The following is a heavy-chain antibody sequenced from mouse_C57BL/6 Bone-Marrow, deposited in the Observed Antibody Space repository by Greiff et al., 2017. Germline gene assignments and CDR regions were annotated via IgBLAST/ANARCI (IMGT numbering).Heavy chain of an antibody. CDR3: ARPHYDGDY. CDR1: GYTFTSYW. Sequence: QVQLQQPGAELVRPGSSVKLSCKASGYTFTSYWMDWVKQRPGQGLEWIGNIYPSDSETHYNQKFKDKATLTVDKSSSTAYMQLSSLTSEDSAVYYCARPHYDGDYWGQGTTLTVSS. D-gene: IGHD1-2*01. J-gene: IGHJ2*01. V-gene: IGHV1-61*01. CDR2: IYPSDSET.